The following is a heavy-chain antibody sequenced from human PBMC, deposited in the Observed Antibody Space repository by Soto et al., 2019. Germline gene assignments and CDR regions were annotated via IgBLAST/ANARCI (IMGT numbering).Heavy chain of an antibody. Sequence: QVQLQQWGAGPLRPLETLSLTCGVSGGSFSGYYWAWIRQSPGKGLEWIGEINDRGSIHYNPSLTSRVSISVDPSKNHYSLILRSVTAADTAVYYCARESHDILTGPPWVWYFDLWGRGTLVTVSS. D-gene: IGHD3-9*01. CDR2: INDRGSI. CDR3: ARESHDILTGPPWVWYFDL. V-gene: IGHV4-34*01. CDR1: GGSFSGYY. J-gene: IGHJ2*01.